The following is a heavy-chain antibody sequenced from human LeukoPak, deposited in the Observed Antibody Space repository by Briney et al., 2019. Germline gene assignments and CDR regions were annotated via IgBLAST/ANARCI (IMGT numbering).Heavy chain of an antibody. V-gene: IGHV1-18*01. Sequence: GASVKVSCKASGYTFTSYGISWVRQAPGQGLEWMGWISAYNGNTNYARKLQGRVTMTTDTSTSTAYMELRSLRSDDTAVYYCARLDYDILTGYDPFDYWGQGTLVTVSS. J-gene: IGHJ4*02. CDR1: GYTFTSYG. D-gene: IGHD3-9*01. CDR2: ISAYNGNT. CDR3: ARLDYDILTGYDPFDY.